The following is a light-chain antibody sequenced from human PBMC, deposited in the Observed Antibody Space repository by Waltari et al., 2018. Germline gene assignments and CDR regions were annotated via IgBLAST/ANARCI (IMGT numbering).Light chain of an antibody. CDR1: VLPRKY. CDR3: YSTDSSGNHRGV. Sequence: SYELTQPPSVSVSPGQTARTICSGDVLPRKYAYWYQQKPGQAPVPVIYEDSKRPSGIPERFSGSSSGTVATLTISGAQVEDEGVYYCYSTDSSGNHRGVFGGGTTLTVL. V-gene: IGLV3-10*01. J-gene: IGLJ3*02. CDR2: EDS.